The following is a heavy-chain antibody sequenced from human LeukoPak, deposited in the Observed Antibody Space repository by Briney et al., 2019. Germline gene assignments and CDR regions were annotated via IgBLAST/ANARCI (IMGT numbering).Heavy chain of an antibody. CDR2: IKRKADGGTT. J-gene: IGHJ4*02. D-gene: IGHD6-25*01. Sequence: GGSLRLSCAASGFTFSDAWMTWVRQAPGKGLEWVGRIKRKADGGTTDYAAPVKGRFTISRDDSKNTLYLQMNSLKTEDTAVYYCTTSLPAAARTQFDYWGQGILVTVSS. V-gene: IGHV3-15*01. CDR1: GFTFSDAW. CDR3: TTSLPAAARTQFDY.